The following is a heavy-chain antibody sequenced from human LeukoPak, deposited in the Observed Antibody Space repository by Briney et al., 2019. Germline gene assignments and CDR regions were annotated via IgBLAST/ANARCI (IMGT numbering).Heavy chain of an antibody. V-gene: IGHV4-39*01. D-gene: IGHD3-22*01. CDR2: IAYSGIT. CDR1: GCTISTNTYY. Sequence: SSETLSLTCTASGCTISTNTYYWSYIRQPPGKGLEWIGSIAYSGITYYNPSLRSRVSISIDTSENHFSLKLGSVTAADTAVYYCARRFDRNGRGAFDHWGQGSLVTVSS. J-gene: IGHJ4*02. CDR3: ARRFDRNGRGAFDH.